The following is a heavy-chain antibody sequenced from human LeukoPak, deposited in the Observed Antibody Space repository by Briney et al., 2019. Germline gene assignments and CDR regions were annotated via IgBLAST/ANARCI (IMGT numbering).Heavy chain of an antibody. J-gene: IGHJ4*02. CDR1: GFTFSSYA. Sequence: GGSLRLSCAASGFTFSSYAMSWVRQAPGKGLEWVSAISATASNTYYADSVKGRFTISRDNSKSTLYLQMNSLRVDDTAVYYCARGAAGDPLYFDYWGQGTLVTVSS. CDR2: ISATASNT. V-gene: IGHV3-23*01. CDR3: ARGAAGDPLYFDY. D-gene: IGHD6-13*01.